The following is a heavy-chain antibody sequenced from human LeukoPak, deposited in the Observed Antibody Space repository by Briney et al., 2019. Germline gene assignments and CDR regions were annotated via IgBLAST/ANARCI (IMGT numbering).Heavy chain of an antibody. J-gene: IGHJ4*02. CDR1: GYTFTNYG. Sequence: ASVKVSCKASGYTFTNYGISWVRQAPRQGLEWMGWINTYNGHTDYAQKLQGRVAMTTDTSTSTAYMELRSLRSVDTAVYYCARALYGSGTYSFDYWGQGTLVTVSS. CDR2: INTYNGHT. CDR3: ARALYGSGTYSFDY. V-gene: IGHV1-18*01. D-gene: IGHD3-10*01.